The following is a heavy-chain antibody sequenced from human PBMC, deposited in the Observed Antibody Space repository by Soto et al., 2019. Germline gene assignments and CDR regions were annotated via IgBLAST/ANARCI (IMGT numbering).Heavy chain of an antibody. CDR2: TYHSGNP. CDR1: GDTISTGGYS. CDR3: ARLVYDSSGYRPG. D-gene: IGHD3-22*01. J-gene: IGHJ4*02. V-gene: IGHV4-30-2*01. Sequence: PSETLSLTCGVSGDTISTGGYSWAWIRQPPGKALEWIGHTYHSGNPYYNPSLKSRVIISVDRSKNQFSLKVSCVTAADTAVYYCARLVYDSSGYRPGWGQGTLVTVSS.